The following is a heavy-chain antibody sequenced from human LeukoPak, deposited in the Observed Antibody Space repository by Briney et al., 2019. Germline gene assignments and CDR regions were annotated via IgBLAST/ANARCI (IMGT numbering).Heavy chain of an antibody. V-gene: IGHV4-30-2*01. Sequence: PSETLSLTCTVSGGSISSGGYYWSWIRQPPGKGLEWIGYIYHSGGTYYNPSLKSRVTISVDRSKNQLSLKLSSVTAADTAVYYCARTVSDCSSTSCYRGDWFDPWGQGTLVTVSS. CDR3: ARTVSDCSSTSCYRGDWFDP. CDR2: IYHSGGT. CDR1: GGSISSGGYY. D-gene: IGHD2-2*02. J-gene: IGHJ5*02.